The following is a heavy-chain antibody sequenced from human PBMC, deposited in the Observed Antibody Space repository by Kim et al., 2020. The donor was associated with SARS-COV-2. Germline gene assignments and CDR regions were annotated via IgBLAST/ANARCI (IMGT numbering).Heavy chain of an antibody. J-gene: IGHJ4*02. Sequence: CAQKLQGRVTMTTDTSTSTAYMELRSLRSDDTAVYYCARGDSGSYPFFDYWGQGTLVTVSS. V-gene: IGHV1-18*01. D-gene: IGHD1-26*01. CDR3: ARGDSGSYPFFDY.